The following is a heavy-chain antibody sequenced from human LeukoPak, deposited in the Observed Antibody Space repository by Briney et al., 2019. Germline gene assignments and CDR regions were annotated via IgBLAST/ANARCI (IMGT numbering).Heavy chain of an antibody. V-gene: IGHV3-7*01. CDR3: ARYCGGDCYGMDV. J-gene: IGHJ6*02. Sequence: QSGGSLRLSCAASGFTFSSYWMSWVRQVPGKGLQWVANIKQDGGEKDYVDSVKGRFTISRDNAKNPLYLQMNSLRAEDTAIYYCARYCGGDCYGMDVWGQGTTVTVSS. CDR1: GFTFSSYW. D-gene: IGHD2-21*01. CDR2: IKQDGGEK.